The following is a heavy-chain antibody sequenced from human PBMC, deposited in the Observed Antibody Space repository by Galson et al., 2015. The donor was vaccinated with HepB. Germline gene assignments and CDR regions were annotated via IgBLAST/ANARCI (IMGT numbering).Heavy chain of an antibody. V-gene: IGHV6-1*01. CDR1: GDSVSTTAAA. CDR2: TYYRSRWYN. Sequence: CAISGDSVSTTAAAWNWIRQSPSRGLEWLGRTYYRSRWYNDYAVSVKSRITINPDTSKNQFSLQLNSVTPEDTAVYYCARNYGNKGSLDVWGQGTTVTVSS. D-gene: IGHD2/OR15-2a*01. CDR3: ARNYGNKGSLDV. J-gene: IGHJ6*02.